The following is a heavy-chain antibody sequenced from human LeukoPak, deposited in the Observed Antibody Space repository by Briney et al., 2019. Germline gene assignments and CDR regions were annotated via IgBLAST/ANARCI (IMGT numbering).Heavy chain of an antibody. Sequence: GGSLRLSCAASGFTFSSYAMHWVRQAPGKGLEWVAVISYDGSNKYYADSVKGRFTISRDNSKNTLYLQMNSLRAEDTAVYYCARDQAYYYYGMDVWGQGTTVTVSS. CDR1: GFTFSSYA. V-gene: IGHV3-30-3*01. J-gene: IGHJ6*02. CDR2: ISYDGSNK. CDR3: ARDQAYYYYGMDV.